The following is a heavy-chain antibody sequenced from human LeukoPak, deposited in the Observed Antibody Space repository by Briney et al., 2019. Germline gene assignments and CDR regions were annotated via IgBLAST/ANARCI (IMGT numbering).Heavy chain of an antibody. J-gene: IGHJ4*02. V-gene: IGHV5-51*01. D-gene: IGHD3-9*01. CDR3: ARVDWFSPNYFDF. CDR2: IYPDDSDT. Sequence: GESLKISCKGSGYNFATYWIGWVRQLPGEGLGWMGIIYPDDSDTKYNPSLQGQVTFSADTSINTAYLHWSSLKTSDTATYYCARVDWFSPNYFDFWGQGALVTVS. CDR1: GYNFATYW.